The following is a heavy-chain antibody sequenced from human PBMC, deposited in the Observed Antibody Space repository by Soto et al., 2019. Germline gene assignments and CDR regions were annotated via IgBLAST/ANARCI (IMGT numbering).Heavy chain of an antibody. CDR2: INPNSGGT. Sequence: GASVKVSCKASGYTFTGYYMYWVRQATGQGLEWMGWINPNSGGTNYAQKFPGWVTMTRDTSISTAYMELSRLRSDDTAVYYCPRDYDGYSSIDAFEIWVQGTMVPVS. CDR3: PRDYDGYSSIDAFEI. V-gene: IGHV1-2*04. CDR1: GYTFTGYY. J-gene: IGHJ3*02. D-gene: IGHD6-13*01.